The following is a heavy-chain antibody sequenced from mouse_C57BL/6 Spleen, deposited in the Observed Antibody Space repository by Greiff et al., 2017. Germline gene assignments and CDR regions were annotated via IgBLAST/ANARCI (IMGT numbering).Heavy chain of an antibody. J-gene: IGHJ1*03. V-gene: IGHV1-59*01. CDR1: GYTFTSYW. Sequence: VQLQQPGAELVRPGTSVKLSCKASGYTFTSYWMHWVKQRPGQGLEWIGVIDPSDSYTNYNQKFKGKATLTVDTSSSTAYMQLSSLTSEDTAFYYCARAYGNWYFDVWGTGTTVTVSS. CDR2: IDPSDSYT. D-gene: IGHD2-1*01. CDR3: ARAYGNWYFDV.